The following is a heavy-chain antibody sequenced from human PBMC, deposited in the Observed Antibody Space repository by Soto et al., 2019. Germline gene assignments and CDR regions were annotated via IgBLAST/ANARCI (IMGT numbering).Heavy chain of an antibody. J-gene: IGHJ3*02. CDR1: GYPFTSYY. CDR3: HKASDYRGNSGSFDS. V-gene: IGHV1-46*01. D-gene: IGHD4-17*01. CDR2: TNPRGGST. Sequence: ASVKVACKASGYPFTSYYMHWVRQAPGQGLAWMRTTNPRGGSTSYAQKFQGRVTRTRETATITVYMELSSLRSEDTAVYYCHKASDYRGNSGSFDSWGHGTMVIV.